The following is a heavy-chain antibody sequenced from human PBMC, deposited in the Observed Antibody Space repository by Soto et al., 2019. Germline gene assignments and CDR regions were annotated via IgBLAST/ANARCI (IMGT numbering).Heavy chain of an antibody. CDR2: INAGNGNT. D-gene: IGHD1-1*01. J-gene: IGHJ5*02. Sequence: GASVKVSCKASGYTFTSYAMHWVRQAPGQRLEWMGWINAGNGNTKYSQKFQGRVTITRDTSASTAYMELSSLRSEDTAVYYCARVRGGINWFDPWGQRTLVTVSS. CDR1: GYTFTSYA. V-gene: IGHV1-3*01. CDR3: ARVRGGINWFDP.